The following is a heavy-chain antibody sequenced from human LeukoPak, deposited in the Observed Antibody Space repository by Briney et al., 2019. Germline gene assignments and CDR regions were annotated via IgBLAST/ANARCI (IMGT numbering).Heavy chain of an antibody. V-gene: IGHV3-23*01. CDR1: GFTFSSYA. D-gene: IGHD6-13*01. Sequence: PGGSLRLSCAASGFTFSSYAMSWVRQAPGKGLEWVSAISGSGGSTYYADSVKGRFTISRDNAKNSLYLQMNSLRAEDTALYYCAKDFSSSWYGGYFDYWGQGTLVTVSS. CDR2: ISGSGGST. CDR3: AKDFSSSWYGGYFDY. J-gene: IGHJ4*02.